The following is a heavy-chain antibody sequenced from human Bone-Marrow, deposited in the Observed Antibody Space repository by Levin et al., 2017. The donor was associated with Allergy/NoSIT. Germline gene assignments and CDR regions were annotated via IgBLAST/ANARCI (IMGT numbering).Heavy chain of an antibody. J-gene: IGHJ5*02. D-gene: IGHD1-7*01. CDR1: GGSVSSGSFY. Sequence: ESLKISCTVSGGSVSSGSFYWSWIRQPPGKGLEWIGSIYYSGTTNHNPSLKSRVTISVDTSKNQFSLNLSSVTAADTAVYYCARKRGTWDDWFDPWGQGTLVTVSS. V-gene: IGHV4-61*01. CDR2: IYYSGTT. CDR3: ARKRGTWDDWFDP.